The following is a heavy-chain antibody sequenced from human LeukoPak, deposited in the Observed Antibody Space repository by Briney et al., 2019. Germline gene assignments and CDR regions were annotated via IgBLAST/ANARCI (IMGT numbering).Heavy chain of an antibody. CDR2: IPSDENNE. V-gene: IGHV3-30*02. CDR1: GFTFSRFA. Sequence: GGSLRLSCAASGFTFSRFAMHWVRQAPGKGLEWVAIIPSDENNEYYVDSVKGRFTISRDNSKNTLYLQMNSLRPEDTAIYYCAKSYYTSGVGYYYTEVWGKGTTVTISS. J-gene: IGHJ6*03. CDR3: AKSYYTSGVGYYYTEV. D-gene: IGHD3-10*01.